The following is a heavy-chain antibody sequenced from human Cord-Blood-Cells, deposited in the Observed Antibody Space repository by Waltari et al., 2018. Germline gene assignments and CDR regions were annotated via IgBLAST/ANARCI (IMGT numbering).Heavy chain of an antibody. V-gene: IGHV1-3*01. CDR1: GYTFTSYA. D-gene: IGHD3-3*01. J-gene: IGHJ4*02. CDR2: INAGNGNT. Sequence: QVQLVQSGAEVKKPGASVKVSCKAAGYTFTSYAMHWVRQAPGQRREWMGLINAGNGNTKYSQKFQGRVTITRDTSASTAYMERSRLRSEDTAVYYCARGPRSGYDYWGQGTLVTVSS. CDR3: ARGPRSGYDY.